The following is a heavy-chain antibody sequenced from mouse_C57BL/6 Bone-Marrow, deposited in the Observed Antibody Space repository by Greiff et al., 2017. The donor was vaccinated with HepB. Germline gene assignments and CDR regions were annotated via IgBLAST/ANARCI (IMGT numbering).Heavy chain of an antibody. Sequence: GGGLVQPKGSWKLTCAVFGFIFNTYAMQRVPQAPGKGLEWVARIRSKRNNYATYYEESVKDRVTITRDDSQSMLYLQMNNLKTEDTVMYYCVRDYDYDGLYAMDYWGQGTSVTVSS. D-gene: IGHD2-4*01. CDR1: GFIFNTYA. V-gene: IGHV10-3*01. CDR2: IRSKRNNYAT. J-gene: IGHJ4*01. CDR3: VRDYDYDGLYAMDY.